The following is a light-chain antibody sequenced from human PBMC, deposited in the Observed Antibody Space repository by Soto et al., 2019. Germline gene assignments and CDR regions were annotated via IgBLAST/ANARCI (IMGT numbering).Light chain of an antibody. CDR2: EVS. Sequence: QSALTQPPSASGSPGQSVTISCTGTSSDVGGYNYVSWYQQHPGKAPKFMIYEVSKRPSGVPDRFSGSKSGNTASLTVSGLQAEDEADYYCSSYAGSNNLVFGGGTQLTV. V-gene: IGLV2-8*01. J-gene: IGLJ2*01. CDR3: SSYAGSNNLV. CDR1: SSDVGGYNY.